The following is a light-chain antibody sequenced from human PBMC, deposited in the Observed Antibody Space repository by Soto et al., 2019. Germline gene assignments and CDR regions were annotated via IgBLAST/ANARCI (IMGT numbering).Light chain of an antibody. V-gene: IGLV2-14*03. CDR1: SSDVGGYNY. CDR3: SSYASSSTSV. CDR2: DVS. J-gene: IGLJ1*01. Sequence: QSALTQPASVSGSPGQSITISCTGTSSDVGGYNYVSWYQQHPGKAPKLMLYDVSNRPSGVSNRFSGSKSGNSASLTISGLKDDDEDDSSCSSYASSSTSVFGTGTKVTVL.